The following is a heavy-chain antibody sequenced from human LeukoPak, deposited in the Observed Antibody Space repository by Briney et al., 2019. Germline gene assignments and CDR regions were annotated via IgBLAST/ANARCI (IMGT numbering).Heavy chain of an antibody. V-gene: IGHV3-53*01. D-gene: IGHD7-27*01. CDR2: IYSGGNT. J-gene: IGHJ4*02. CDR3: ARARTGDFDY. CDR1: GLSVSSNY. Sequence: GGSLRLSCAASGLSVSSNYMSWVRQAPGEGLEWVSVIYSGGNTYYADSVKGRFTASRDNSKNTLYLQVNSLRAEDTAVYYCARARTGDFDYWGQGTLVTVSS.